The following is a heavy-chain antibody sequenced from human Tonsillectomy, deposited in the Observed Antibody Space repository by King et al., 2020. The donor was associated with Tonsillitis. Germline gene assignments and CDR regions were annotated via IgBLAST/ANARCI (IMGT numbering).Heavy chain of an antibody. Sequence: VQLVESGGGVVQPGGSLRLSCAASGFTFSSYGMHWVRQAPGKGLEWVAFIRYDGSNKYYADSVKGRFTISRDNSKNTLYLQMNSLRAEDTAVYYCARDPYDYCWGSYRSYELFDYWGQGTLVTVSS. D-gene: IGHD3-16*02. CDR3: ARDPYDYCWGSYRSYELFDY. CDR1: GFTFSSYG. J-gene: IGHJ4*02. CDR2: IRYDGSNK. V-gene: IGHV3-30*02.